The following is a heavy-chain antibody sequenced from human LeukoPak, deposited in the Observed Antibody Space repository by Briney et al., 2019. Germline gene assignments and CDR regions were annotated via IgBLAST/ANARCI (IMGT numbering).Heavy chain of an antibody. Sequence: ASVKVSCKASGYTFTGYYMHWMRQAPGQGLEWMGRINPNSGGTNYAQKFQGRVTMTRDTSISTAYKELSRLRSDDTAVYYCARGKPIAYYYDSSGQRGDYWGQGTLVTVSS. V-gene: IGHV1-2*06. J-gene: IGHJ4*02. CDR1: GYTFTGYY. D-gene: IGHD3-22*01. CDR3: ARGKPIAYYYDSSGQRGDY. CDR2: INPNSGGT.